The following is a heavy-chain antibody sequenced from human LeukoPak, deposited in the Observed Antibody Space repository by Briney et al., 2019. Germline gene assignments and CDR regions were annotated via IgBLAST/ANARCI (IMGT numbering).Heavy chain of an antibody. V-gene: IGHV1-18*01. CDR1: GYTFTSYG. D-gene: IGHD2-2*01. J-gene: IGHJ6*03. CDR3: ARDRYCSSTSCYDYYYYYYRDV. Sequence: ASVKVSCKASGYTFTSYGISWVRPAPGQGLKWMGWNSAYNGNTNYAQKLQGRVTMTTDTSTSTAYMELRSLRSDDKAVYYCARDRYCSSTSCYDYYYYYYRDVWGKGTTVSVSS. CDR2: NSAYNGNT.